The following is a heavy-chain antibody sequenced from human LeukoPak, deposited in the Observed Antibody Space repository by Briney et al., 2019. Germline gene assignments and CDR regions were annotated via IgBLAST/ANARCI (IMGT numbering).Heavy chain of an antibody. CDR1: GFTFSSYW. D-gene: IGHD3-16*01. J-gene: IGHJ6*02. CDR2: INHNGNGN. Sequence: GGSLRLSRAASGFTFSSYWMNWARQAPGKGLEWVASINHNGNGNYYVDSVKGRFTISRDNAKNSLYLQMSNLRAEDTAVYFCARGGGLDVWGQGATVTVSS. CDR3: ARGGGLDV. V-gene: IGHV3-7*03.